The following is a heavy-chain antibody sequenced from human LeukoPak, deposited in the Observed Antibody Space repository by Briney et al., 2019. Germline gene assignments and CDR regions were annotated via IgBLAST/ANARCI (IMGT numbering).Heavy chain of an antibody. CDR3: ARDTRTYYFDY. J-gene: IGHJ4*02. CDR2: ISYDGSNK. CDR1: GFTFSSYA. Sequence: GRSLRLSCAASGFTFSSYAMHWVRQAPGKGLEWVAVISYDGSNKYYAGSVKGRFTISRDNSKNTLYLQMNSLRAEDTAVYYCARDTRTYYFDYWGQGTLVTVSS. V-gene: IGHV3-30-3*01. D-gene: IGHD2-2*01.